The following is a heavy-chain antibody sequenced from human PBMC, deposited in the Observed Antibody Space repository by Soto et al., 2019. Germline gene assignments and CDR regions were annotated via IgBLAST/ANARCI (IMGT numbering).Heavy chain of an antibody. D-gene: IGHD3-10*02. Sequence: EVQLVESGGVVVQPGGSLRLSCAASGFTFDDYAMHWVRQAPGKGLEWVSLISWDGGSTYYADSVKGRFTISRDNSKNSLYLQMNSLRAEDTALYYCAKDIGCSGSYLGAFDIWGQGTMVTVSS. V-gene: IGHV3-43D*04. CDR3: AKDIGCSGSYLGAFDI. CDR1: GFTFDDYA. CDR2: ISWDGGST. J-gene: IGHJ3*02.